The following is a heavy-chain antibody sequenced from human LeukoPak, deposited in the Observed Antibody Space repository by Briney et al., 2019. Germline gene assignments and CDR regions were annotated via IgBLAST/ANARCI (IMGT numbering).Heavy chain of an antibody. V-gene: IGHV3-15*01. D-gene: IGHD3-10*01. CDR3: ATYMVRGGDPRY. CDR2: IKTKSDGGTT. CDR1: GFTFTNAW. Sequence: GGSLRLSCAASGFTFTNAWMTGVRQAPGKGLEWVARIKTKSDGGTTDYAAAVKGGFTISRDDSKNTLSLRMNSLKTEDTAVYYCATYMVRGGDPRYWGQGTLVTVTS. J-gene: IGHJ4*02.